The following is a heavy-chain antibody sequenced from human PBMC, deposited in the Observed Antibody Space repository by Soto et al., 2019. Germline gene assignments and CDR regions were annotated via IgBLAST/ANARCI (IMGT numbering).Heavy chain of an antibody. Sequence: QVQLVQSGAEVKKPGASVKVSCKASGYTFTSYGINWVRQATGQGLEWMGWINANNGNTGYAQKFQGRVTMTRNTSIGTAYMELTSLRSEETAVYTCARSTNGSGDRRWGPGHVVTVSS. CDR2: INANNGNT. CDR3: ARSTNGSGDRR. D-gene: IGHD3-10*01. J-gene: IGHJ4*01. V-gene: IGHV1-8*02. CDR1: GYTFTSYG.